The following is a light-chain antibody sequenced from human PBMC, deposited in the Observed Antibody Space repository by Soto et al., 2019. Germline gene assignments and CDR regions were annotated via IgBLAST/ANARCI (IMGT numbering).Light chain of an antibody. V-gene: IGKV3-20*01. CDR3: QQYGSSPFT. CDR1: QSVSSY. CDR2: GAS. Sequence: EVVLTQSPATLSLSPGERATLFCRASQSVSSYLAWYQQKPGQAPRLLIYGASSRATGIPDRFSGSGSGTDFTLTISRLEPEDFAVYYCQQYGSSPFTFGQGTRLAIK. J-gene: IGKJ5*01.